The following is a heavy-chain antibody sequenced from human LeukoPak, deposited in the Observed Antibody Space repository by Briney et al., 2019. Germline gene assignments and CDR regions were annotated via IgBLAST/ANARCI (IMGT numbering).Heavy chain of an antibody. D-gene: IGHD2-2*01. CDR2: ISAYNGNT. V-gene: IGHV1-18*04. CDR1: GYTFTSYG. Sequence: ASVKVSCKASGYTFTSYGISWVRQAPGQGLEWMGWISAYNGNTNYAQKPQGRVTMTTDTSTSTAYMELRSLRSDDTAVYYCARDAEYQLLSEYGMDVWGKGTTVTVSS. CDR3: ARDAEYQLLSEYGMDV. J-gene: IGHJ6*04.